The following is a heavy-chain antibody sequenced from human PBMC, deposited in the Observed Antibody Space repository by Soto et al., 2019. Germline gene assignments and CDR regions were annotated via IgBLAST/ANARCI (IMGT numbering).Heavy chain of an antibody. CDR2: INSNGGST. J-gene: IGHJ4*02. CDR1: GYTFSTYA. CDR3: ARAPGYSGYDALDY. V-gene: IGHV3-64*01. D-gene: IGHD5-12*01. Sequence: EVQLVESGGGLVQPGGSLRLSCAASGYTFSTYAMHWVRQAPGKGLEYVSVINSNGGSTFYANSVKGRFTISRDNSKNTLYLPMCSWRVEDTGVYYCARAPGYSGYDALDYWGQGTLVTVSS.